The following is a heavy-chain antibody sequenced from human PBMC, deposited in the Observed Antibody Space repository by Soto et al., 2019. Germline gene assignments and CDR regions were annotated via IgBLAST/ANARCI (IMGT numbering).Heavy chain of an antibody. V-gene: IGHV3-23*01. CDR2: ISGSGGST. Sequence: GGSLRLSCAASGFTFSSYAMSWVRQAPGKGLEWVSAISGSGGSTYYADSVKGRFTISRDNSKNTLYLQMNSLRAEDTAVYYCAKNLAMAVAGTPIDYWGQGTLVTVSS. J-gene: IGHJ4*02. D-gene: IGHD6-19*01. CDR3: AKNLAMAVAGTPIDY. CDR1: GFTFSSYA.